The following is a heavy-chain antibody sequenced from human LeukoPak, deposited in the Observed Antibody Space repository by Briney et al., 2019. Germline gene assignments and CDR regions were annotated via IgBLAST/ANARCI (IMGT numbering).Heavy chain of an antibody. D-gene: IGHD3-22*01. CDR2: IKQDGSEK. Sequence: GGSLRLSCAASGFTFSSYAMSWVRQAPGKGLEWVANIKQDGSEKYYVDSVKGRFTISRDNAKNSLYLQMNSLRAEDTAVYYCARARHYDSSGYQYYYYYYYMDVWGKGTTVTISS. CDR1: GFTFSSYA. J-gene: IGHJ6*03. CDR3: ARARHYDSSGYQYYYYYYYMDV. V-gene: IGHV3-7*01.